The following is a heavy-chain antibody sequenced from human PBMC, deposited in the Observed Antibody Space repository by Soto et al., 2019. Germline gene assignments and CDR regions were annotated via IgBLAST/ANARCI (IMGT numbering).Heavy chain of an antibody. CDR3: ARGARRYSGYDAFDL. J-gene: IGHJ3*01. CDR1: GYTFTSYD. CDR2: MNPNSINT. V-gene: IGHV1-8*01. D-gene: IGHD5-12*01. Sequence: ASVKVSCKASGYTFTSYDINWVRQAIGQGLEWMGWMNPNSINTGYAQKYQGRVTMTRNTSISTAYMELSSLRSEDTAVYYCARGARRYSGYDAFDLWGQGTLVTVS.